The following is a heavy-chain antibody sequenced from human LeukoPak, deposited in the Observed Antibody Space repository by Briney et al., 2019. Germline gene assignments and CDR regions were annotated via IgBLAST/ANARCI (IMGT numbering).Heavy chain of an antibody. J-gene: IGHJ5*02. D-gene: IGHD3-9*01. CDR3: ARAARDILTGYYRNNWFDP. CDR2: IYHSGST. CDR1: GCSISSGYY. V-gene: IGHV4-38-2*01. Sequence: SETLSLTCAVSGCSISSGYYWGWIRQPPGKGLEWIGSIYHSGSTYYNPSLKSRVTISVDTSKNQFSLKLSPVTAADTAVYYCARAARDILTGYYRNNWFDPWGQGTLVTVSS.